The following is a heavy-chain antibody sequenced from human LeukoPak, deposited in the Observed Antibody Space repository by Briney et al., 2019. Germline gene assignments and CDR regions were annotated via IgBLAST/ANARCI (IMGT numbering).Heavy chain of an antibody. J-gene: IGHJ4*02. V-gene: IGHV3-23*01. D-gene: IGHD3-9*01. CDR3: AKPWGYFDWLPGPDY. Sequence: GGSLRLSCAASGFTFSTYAMSWVRQAPGKGLEWVSGINNGGTTYYADSVKGRFTISRDNSRSTLFLQMNSLRAEDTAIYYCAKPWGYFDWLPGPDYWGQGTLATVSS. CDR2: INNGGTT. CDR1: GFTFSTYA.